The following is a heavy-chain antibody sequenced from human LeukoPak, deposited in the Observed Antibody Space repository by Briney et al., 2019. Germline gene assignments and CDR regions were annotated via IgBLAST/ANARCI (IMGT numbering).Heavy chain of an antibody. J-gene: IGHJ2*01. Sequence: SETLSLTCAVYGGSFSGYYWSWIRQPPGKGLEWIGEINHSGSTNYNPSLKSRVTISVDRSKNQFSLKLSSVTAADTAVYYCARGEDYGGNSGDWYFDLWGRGTLVTVSS. CDR2: INHSGST. V-gene: IGHV4-34*01. CDR1: GGSFSGYY. CDR3: ARGEDYGGNSGDWYFDL. D-gene: IGHD4-17*01.